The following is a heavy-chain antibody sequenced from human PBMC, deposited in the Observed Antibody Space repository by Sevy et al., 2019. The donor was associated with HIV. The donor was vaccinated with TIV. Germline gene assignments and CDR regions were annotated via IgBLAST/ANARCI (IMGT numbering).Heavy chain of an antibody. D-gene: IGHD6-25*01. CDR2: IYTSGST. V-gene: IGHV4-4*07. CDR1: GESISSYS. CDR3: GSVRSADHYVDV. Sequence: SETLSLTCTVSGESISSYSWSWIRQPAGKGPEWIGHIYTSGSTNYNPSLKSRVIMSIDMSNNQFSLRLNSVTAAATAVYYCGSVRSADHYVDVWGRGTTVTVSS. J-gene: IGHJ6*03.